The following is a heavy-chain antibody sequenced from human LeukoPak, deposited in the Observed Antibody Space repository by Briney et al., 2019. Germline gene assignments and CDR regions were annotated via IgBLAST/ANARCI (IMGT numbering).Heavy chain of an antibody. CDR3: PKALSSRGVIIRKTGRSFDY. D-gene: IGHD3-10*01. J-gene: IGHJ4*02. V-gene: IGHV3-48*01. CDR2: LTTSGSTK. Sequence: PGGSLRLSCAVSGFTFSSYSMNWVRQAPGKGLEWISYLTTSGSTKYYADSVKGRFTISRDNSKNTLYLQVNSLRPEDTAVYYCPKALSSRGVIIRKTGRSFDYWGQGTLVTVSS. CDR1: GFTFSSYS.